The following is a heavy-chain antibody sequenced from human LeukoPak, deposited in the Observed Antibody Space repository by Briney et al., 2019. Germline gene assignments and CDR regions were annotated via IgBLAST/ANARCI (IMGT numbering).Heavy chain of an antibody. D-gene: IGHD4-23*01. Sequence: GASVKVSCKASGYTFTSYDINWVRQATGQGLEWMGWMNPNSGNTGYAQKFQGRVTMTRDTSISTAYMELSRLRSDDTAVYYCASAYGGNSPVGDYWGQGTLVTVSS. CDR3: ASAYGGNSPVGDY. V-gene: IGHV1-8*01. CDR1: GYTFTSYD. J-gene: IGHJ4*02. CDR2: MNPNSGNT.